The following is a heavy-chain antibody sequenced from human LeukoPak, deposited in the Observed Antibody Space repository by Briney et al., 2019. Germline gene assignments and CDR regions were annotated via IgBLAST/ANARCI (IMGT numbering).Heavy chain of an antibody. J-gene: IGHJ4*02. CDR2: IIPIFGTG. CDR3: ARAVGKKGYSSGWYWHFDY. V-gene: IGHV1-69*13. Sequence: SVKVSCNASGGTFSSYAISWVRQAPGQGLEWMGGIIPIFGTGRYAQTFQGRVTITAAEETRPAKMEMSSLRSEDTAVYYCARAVGKKGYSSGWYWHFDYWGQGTLVTVSS. CDR1: GGTFSSYA. D-gene: IGHD6-19*01.